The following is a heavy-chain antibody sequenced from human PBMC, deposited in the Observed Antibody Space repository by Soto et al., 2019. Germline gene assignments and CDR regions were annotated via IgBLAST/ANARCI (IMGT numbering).Heavy chain of an antibody. CDR3: ARDGPPTTTGVGPSYPMAV. J-gene: IGHJ6*04. CDR1: GYTFTSYQ. D-gene: IGHD3-3*01. V-gene: IGHV1-46*01. CDR2: INPSGGRI. Sequence: QMQLVQSGAEVKKPGASVKVSCKASGYTFTSYQMHWVRQAPGQGLGWMAIINPSGGRITYEPRFRGTVMMTRDTSTTTVYMELRSLTSEDTSVYYCARDGPPTTTGVGPSYPMAVGGDGTTVTVSA.